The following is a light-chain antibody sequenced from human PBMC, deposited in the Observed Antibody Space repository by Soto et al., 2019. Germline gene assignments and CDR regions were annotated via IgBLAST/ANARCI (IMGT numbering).Light chain of an antibody. Sequence: DIQMTQSPSSLSASVGDRVTITCRASQTMNNYLNWYQRKPGKAPKLLIYTTSTLQSGVPSRFTGSGSGTDFTLTISSLQPEDCAIYYCQQNYNTPLTFGGGTKVEIK. CDR1: QTMNNY. CDR3: QQNYNTPLT. V-gene: IGKV1-39*01. J-gene: IGKJ4*01. CDR2: TTS.